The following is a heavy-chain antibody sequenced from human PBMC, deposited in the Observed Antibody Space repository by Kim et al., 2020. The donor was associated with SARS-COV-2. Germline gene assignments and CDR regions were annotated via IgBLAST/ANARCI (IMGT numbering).Heavy chain of an antibody. D-gene: IGHD6-19*01. J-gene: IGHJ5*02. V-gene: IGHV1-24*01. CDR3: ATGPAIAVAGSWFDP. Sequence: QKFQGRVTMTEDTSTDTAYMELSSLRSEDTAVYYCATGPAIAVAGSWFDPWGQGTLVTVSS.